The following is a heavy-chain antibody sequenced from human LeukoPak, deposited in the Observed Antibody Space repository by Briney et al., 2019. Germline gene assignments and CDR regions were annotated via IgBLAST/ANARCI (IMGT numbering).Heavy chain of an antibody. V-gene: IGHV4-59*01. CDR3: ASLRPASSGYGGDDAFDI. CDR2: IYYSGST. D-gene: IGHD3-22*01. Sequence: KSSETLSLTCTVSGGSISSYYWSWIRQPPGKGLEWIGYIYYSGSTNYNPSLKSRVTISVDTSKNQFSLKLSSVTAADTAVYYCASLRPASSGYGGDDAFDIWGQGTMVTVSS. J-gene: IGHJ3*02. CDR1: GGSISSYY.